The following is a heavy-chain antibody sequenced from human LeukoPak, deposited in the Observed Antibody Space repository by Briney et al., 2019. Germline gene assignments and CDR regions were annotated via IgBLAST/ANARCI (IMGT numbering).Heavy chain of an antibody. D-gene: IGHD4-17*01. Sequence: NPSETLSLTCTVSGGSISRYYWNWIRQSPGKGLEWIGYIYRSGTTNYNPSLKSRLTISVDTSKNQFSLKLSSVTAADTAVYYCAREDPQTTVPEGMDVWGQGTTATVSS. CDR2: IYRSGTT. V-gene: IGHV4-59*01. CDR3: AREDPQTTVPEGMDV. J-gene: IGHJ6*02. CDR1: GGSISRYY.